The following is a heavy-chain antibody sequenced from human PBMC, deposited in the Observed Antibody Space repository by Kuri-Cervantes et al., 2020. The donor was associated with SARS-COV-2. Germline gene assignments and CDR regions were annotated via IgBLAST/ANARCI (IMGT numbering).Heavy chain of an antibody. D-gene: IGHD3-3*01. J-gene: IGHJ6*03. V-gene: IGHV4-59*12. CDR1: GGSINNYY. CDR2: IYYSGST. Sequence: ESLKISCTVSGGSINNYYWSWLRQPPEKGLEWIGYIYYSGSTNYNPSLKSRVTISVDTSKNQFSLKLSSVTAADTAVYYCARYGVYYYYYYMDVWGKGTTVTVSS. CDR3: ARYGVYYYYYYMDV.